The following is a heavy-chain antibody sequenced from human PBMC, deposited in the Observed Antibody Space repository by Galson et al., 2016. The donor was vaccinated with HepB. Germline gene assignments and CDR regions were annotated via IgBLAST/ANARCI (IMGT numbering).Heavy chain of an antibody. Sequence: LRLSCAASGFTFSSYTMNWVRQAPGKGLEWVSYISSSSSIYYADSVKGRFTISRDNAKNSLYLQMNSLRDEDTAVYYCATQCCSGGSCYSAAPGYWYFDLWGRGTLVTVSS. D-gene: IGHD2-15*01. J-gene: IGHJ2*01. CDR1: GFTFSSYT. CDR3: ATQCCSGGSCYSAAPGYWYFDL. CDR2: ISSSSSI. V-gene: IGHV3-48*02.